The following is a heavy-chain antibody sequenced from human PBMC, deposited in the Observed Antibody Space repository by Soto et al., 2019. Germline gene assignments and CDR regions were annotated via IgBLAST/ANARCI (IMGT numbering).Heavy chain of an antibody. CDR2: ISSNGVGT. CDR1: GVSVRGYA. J-gene: IGHJ6*03. CDR3: ARRARPDFYYMDV. Sequence: GGSLRLACAACGVSVRGYAMGGVRQAPGKGLEYVSGISSNGVGTYYANSVQGRFTISRDNSKNTVYLQMGSLRPEDMAVYYCARRARPDFYYMDVWGKGTTVTVSS. D-gene: IGHD6-6*01. V-gene: IGHV3-64*01.